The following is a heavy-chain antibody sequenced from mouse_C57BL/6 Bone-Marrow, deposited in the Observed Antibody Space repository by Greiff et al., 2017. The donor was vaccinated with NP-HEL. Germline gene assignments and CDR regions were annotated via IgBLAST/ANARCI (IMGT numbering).Heavy chain of an antibody. CDR3: TYGNYYYAMDY. D-gene: IGHD2-1*01. CDR2: IYPGNSDT. J-gene: IGHJ4*01. Sequence: EVKLQESGTVLARPGASVKMSCKTSGQGLEWIGAIYPGNSDTSYNQKFKGKAKLTAVTSASTAYMELSSLTNEDSAVYYCTYGNYYYAMDYWGQGTSVTVSS. CDR1: G. V-gene: IGHV1-5*01.